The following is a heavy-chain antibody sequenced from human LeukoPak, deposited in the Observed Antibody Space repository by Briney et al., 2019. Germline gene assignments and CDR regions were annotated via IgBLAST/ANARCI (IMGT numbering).Heavy chain of an antibody. CDR3: AKVSRSIVLVVAASFDY. D-gene: IGHD2-15*01. J-gene: IGHJ4*02. Sequence: GGSLRPSCAASGFTFSSYAMSWVRQAPGKGLEWVSATSGSGGSTYYADSVKGRFTISRDNSKNTLYLQMNSLRAEDTAVYYCAKVSRSIVLVVAASFDYWGQGTLVTVSS. CDR2: TSGSGGST. V-gene: IGHV3-23*01. CDR1: GFTFSSYA.